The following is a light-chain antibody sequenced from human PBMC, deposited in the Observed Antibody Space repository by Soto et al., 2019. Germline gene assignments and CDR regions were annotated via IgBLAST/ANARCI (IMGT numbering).Light chain of an antibody. CDR2: TTS. V-gene: IGKV1-12*01. CDR3: QQANSLPRT. CDR1: QGISSM. Sequence: DIQMTQSPSSVSASVGDRVTITCRASQGISSMLAWYQQKPGKAPKVLIYTTSSLVPGVPSRFSGSGSGTNFTLTISSLQPEDFATYYCQQANSLPRTFGPGTKVDIK. J-gene: IGKJ3*01.